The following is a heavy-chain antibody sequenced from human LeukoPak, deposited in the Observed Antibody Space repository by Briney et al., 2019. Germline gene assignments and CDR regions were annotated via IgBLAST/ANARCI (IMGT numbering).Heavy chain of an antibody. Sequence: NPSETLSLTCTVSGGSISSGSYYWSWIRQPAGKGLEWIGRIYTSGSTNYNPSLKSRVTISVDTSNNQFSLKLSSVTAADTAVYYCAREDIVVVPAAIDYYYYGMDVWGQGTTVTVSS. CDR3: AREDIVVVPAAIDYYYYGMDV. CDR1: GGSISSGSYY. J-gene: IGHJ6*02. CDR2: IYTSGST. D-gene: IGHD2-2*01. V-gene: IGHV4-61*02.